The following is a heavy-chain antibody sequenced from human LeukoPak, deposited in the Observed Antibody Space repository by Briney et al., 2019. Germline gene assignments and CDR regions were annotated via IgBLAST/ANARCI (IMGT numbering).Heavy chain of an antibody. Sequence: ASGTLSLTCAVSGGSISSSNWWSWVRQPPGKGLEWIGEIYHSGSTNYNPSLKSRVTISVDTSKNQFSLKLSSVTAADTAVYYCARCDVGSSSWYRDDAFDIWGQGTMVTVSS. CDR1: GGSISSSNW. J-gene: IGHJ3*02. D-gene: IGHD6-13*01. CDR3: ARCDVGSSSWYRDDAFDI. V-gene: IGHV4-4*02. CDR2: IYHSGST.